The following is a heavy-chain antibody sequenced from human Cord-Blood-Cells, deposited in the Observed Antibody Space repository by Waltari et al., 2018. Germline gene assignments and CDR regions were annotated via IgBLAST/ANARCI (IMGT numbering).Heavy chain of an antibody. D-gene: IGHD2-2*02. CDR3: ASCASCYTRGFDY. CDR1: GFNFSSYS. CDR2: ISSSSSTI. V-gene: IGHV3-48*02. J-gene: IGHJ4*02. Sequence: VQLVERGGGLVQPGGSLRPPCAASGFNFSSYSMNWVPPAPGKGLEWVSYISSSSSTIYYADSVKGRFTISRDNAKNSLYLQMNSLRDEDTAVYYCASCASCYTRGFDYWGQGTLVTVSS.